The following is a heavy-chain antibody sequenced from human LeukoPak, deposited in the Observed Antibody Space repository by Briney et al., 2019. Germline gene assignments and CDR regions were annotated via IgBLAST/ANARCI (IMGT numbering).Heavy chain of an antibody. CDR3: ARSGGLQKFDY. J-gene: IGHJ4*02. Sequence: PGGSLRLSCAASGFNFASNWMHWVRQAPGKGLQWVAVISYDGNTIHYADSVKGRFIISRDTSKNTLYLQMNSLRAEDTAVYYCARSGGLQKFDYWGQGTLVTVSS. D-gene: IGHD4-11*01. CDR2: ISYDGNTI. CDR1: GFNFASNW. V-gene: IGHV3-30-3*01.